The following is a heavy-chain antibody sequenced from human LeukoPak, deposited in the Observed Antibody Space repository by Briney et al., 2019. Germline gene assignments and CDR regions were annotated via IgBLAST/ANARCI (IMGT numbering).Heavy chain of an antibody. CDR1: GFTFTAFA. D-gene: IGHD7-27*01. Sequence: GGSVKLSCTASGFTFTAFAMDWVRQAPGKGLQWVCGIGGSGDTTYYADSVKGRFAISRDNSENTLYLQMNRLRDEDTAVYHCAKDFLGTVPDVFDIWGQGTMVTVSS. J-gene: IGHJ3*02. CDR2: IGGSGDTT. V-gene: IGHV3-23*01. CDR3: AKDFLGTVPDVFDI.